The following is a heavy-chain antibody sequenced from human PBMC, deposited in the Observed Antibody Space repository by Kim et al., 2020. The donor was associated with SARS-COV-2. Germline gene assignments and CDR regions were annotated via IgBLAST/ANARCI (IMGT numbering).Heavy chain of an antibody. CDR3: ARDLRLSIGYGRLGDY. J-gene: IGHJ4*02. V-gene: IGHV3-30-3*01. CDR1: GFTFSSYA. CDR2: ISYDGSNK. Sequence: GGSLRLSCAASGFTFSSYAMHWVRQAPGKGLEWVAVISYDGSNKYYADSVKGRFTISRDNSKNTLYLQMNSLRAEDTAVYYCARDLRLSIGYGRLGDYWGQGTLVTVSS. D-gene: IGHD5-12*01.